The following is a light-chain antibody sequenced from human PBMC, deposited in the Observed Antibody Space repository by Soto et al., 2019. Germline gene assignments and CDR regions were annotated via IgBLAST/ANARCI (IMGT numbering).Light chain of an antibody. V-gene: IGLV2-23*01. CDR3: CSYAGRSNLVV. CDR2: EGS. J-gene: IGLJ2*01. Sequence: QSALTQPASVSGSPGQSITISCTGTSSDVGSYNLVSWYQHHPGKAPKLMIYEGSKRPSGVSNRFSGSKSGNTASLTISGLQAEDEADYYCCSYAGRSNLVVFGGGTKLTVL. CDR1: SSDVGSYNL.